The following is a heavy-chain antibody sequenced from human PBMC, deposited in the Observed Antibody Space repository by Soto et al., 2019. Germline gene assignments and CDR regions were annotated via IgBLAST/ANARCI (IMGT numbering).Heavy chain of an antibody. CDR1: GGTFSSYA. CDR3: ARATYYDFWSGPNSTYYYGMDV. J-gene: IGHJ6*02. Sequence: SVKVSCKASGGTFSSYAISWVRQAPGQGLEWMGGIIPIFGTANYAQKFQGRVTITADESTSTAYMELSRLRSDDTAVYYCARATYYDFWSGPNSTYYYGMDVWG. V-gene: IGHV1-69*13. CDR2: IIPIFGTA. D-gene: IGHD3-3*01.